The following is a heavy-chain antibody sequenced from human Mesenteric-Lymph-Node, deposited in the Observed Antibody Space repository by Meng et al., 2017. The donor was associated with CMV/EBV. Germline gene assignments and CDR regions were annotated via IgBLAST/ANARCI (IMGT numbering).Heavy chain of an antibody. V-gene: IGHV3-23*01. CDR1: GFTFSSYA. D-gene: IGHD3-16*01. CDR3: AKDKVITGYYFDY. Sequence: GGSLRLSCAASGFTFSSYAMSWVRQAPGKGLEWVSAISGSGGSTYYADSVKGRFTISRDNSRNTLHLQMNSLRSEDTAVYYCAKDKVITGYYFDYWGQGTLVTVSS. CDR2: ISGSGGST. J-gene: IGHJ4*02.